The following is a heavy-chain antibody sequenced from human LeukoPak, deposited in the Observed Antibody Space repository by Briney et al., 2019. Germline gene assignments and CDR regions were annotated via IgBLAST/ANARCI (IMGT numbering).Heavy chain of an antibody. Sequence: GASVKVSCKASGYSFNDKYLHWVRQAPGQGLEWMGSINPNSSGTNYAQKFQGRVTMTTDTSMSTAYMELSRLTSDDTAVYYCARAGGRSWFDPWGQGTLVTVSS. CDR3: ARAGGRSWFDP. J-gene: IGHJ5*02. CDR1: GYSFNDKY. CDR2: INPNSSGT. V-gene: IGHV1-2*02.